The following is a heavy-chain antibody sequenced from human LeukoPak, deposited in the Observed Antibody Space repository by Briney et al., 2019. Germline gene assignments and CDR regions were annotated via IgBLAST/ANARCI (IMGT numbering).Heavy chain of an antibody. V-gene: IGHV1-46*01. CDR2: IYPRDGST. J-gene: IGHJ4*02. Sequence: ASVTVSCTASGYTFTSNYIHWVRQAPGQGLEWMGMIYPRDGSTSYAQKFKGRVTVTRDTSTSTVHMELSGLRSEDTAVYYCARDQEGFDYWGQGTLVTVSS. CDR3: ARDQEGFDY. CDR1: GYTFTSNY.